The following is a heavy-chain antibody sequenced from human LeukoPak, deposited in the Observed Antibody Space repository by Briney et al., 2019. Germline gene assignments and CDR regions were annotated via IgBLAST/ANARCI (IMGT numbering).Heavy chain of an antibody. V-gene: IGHV5-51*01. J-gene: IGHJ4*02. Sequence: GASVKVSCKASGYSFTSYWIGWVRQMPGKGLEWMGIVYPGDSDTRYSPSFQGQVTFSADKSISTAYLQWDSLKASDTAMYYCARDNYGGNFDYWGQGTLVTVSS. CDR2: VYPGDSDT. D-gene: IGHD4-23*01. CDR1: GYSFTSYW. CDR3: ARDNYGGNFDY.